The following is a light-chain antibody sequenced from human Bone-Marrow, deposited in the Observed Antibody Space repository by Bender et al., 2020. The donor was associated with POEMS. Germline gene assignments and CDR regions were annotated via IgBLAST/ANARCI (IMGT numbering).Light chain of an antibody. CDR1: SSDVGAYSY. Sequence: QSALTQPRSVSGSPGQSVTLSCTGTSSDVGAYSYVSWYQHHPGKAPKLIIYDVTWRPSRVPDRFSGSKSGTSASLAITGLQSEDEAAYFCQSYDSDLNGWVFGGGTKLTVL. CDR2: DVT. V-gene: IGLV2-11*01. J-gene: IGLJ3*02. CDR3: QSYDSDLNGWV.